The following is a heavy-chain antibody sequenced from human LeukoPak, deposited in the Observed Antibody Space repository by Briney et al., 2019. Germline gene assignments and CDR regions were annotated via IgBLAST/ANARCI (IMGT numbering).Heavy chain of an antibody. J-gene: IGHJ5*02. D-gene: IGHD3-10*01. CDR2: IYYSGST. CDR3: ARKAGNNWFDP. CDR1: GGSFSGYY. V-gene: IGHV4-59*01. Sequence: PSETLSLTCAVYGGSFSGYYWSWIRQPPGKGLEWIGYIYYSGSTNYNPSLKSRVTISVDTSKNQFSLKLSSVTAADTAVYYCARKAGNNWFDPWGQGTLVTVSS.